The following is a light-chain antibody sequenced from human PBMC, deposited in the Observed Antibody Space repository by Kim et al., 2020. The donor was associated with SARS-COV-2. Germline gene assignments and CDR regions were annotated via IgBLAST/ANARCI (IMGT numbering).Light chain of an antibody. CDR3: QQYKSSPYT. J-gene: IGKJ2*01. CDR1: QNINIGY. Sequence: EIVLTQSPGTLSLSPGERSTLSCRANQNINIGYLAWYQHRPGQAPRPFISGTSFSAHGTPDRFRGSASGTDFTLTISRLEAEDFAVYFCQQYKSSPYTFGPGTRLEI. CDR2: GTS. V-gene: IGKV3-20*01.